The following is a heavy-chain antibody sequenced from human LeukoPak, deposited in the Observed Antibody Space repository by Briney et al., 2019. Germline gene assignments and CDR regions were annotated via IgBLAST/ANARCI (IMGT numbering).Heavy chain of an antibody. V-gene: IGHV4-31*03. CDR1: GGSISSGDFY. CDR2: ICYGGTT. Sequence: TSETLSLTCTVSGGSISSGDFYWSWIRQHPGKGLEWIGYICYGGTTYYSPSLKSRVTISVDTSKNQFSLKLSSVTAADTAVYYCARGLRPPIAPAATVYFDYWGQGTLVTVSS. CDR3: ARGLRPPIAPAATVYFDY. D-gene: IGHD6-13*01. J-gene: IGHJ4*02.